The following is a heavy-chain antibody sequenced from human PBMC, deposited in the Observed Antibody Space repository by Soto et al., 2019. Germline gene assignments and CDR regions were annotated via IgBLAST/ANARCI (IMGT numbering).Heavy chain of an antibody. Sequence: VQLVESGGGLVKPGGSLRLSCAASGFTFSDYYMSWIRQAPGKGLAWVSYITSSGSTIYYADSVKGRFTISRDTAKNSLYLQMNSLRAEDTAVYYCARENEQWVAADNWGQGTLVTVSS. V-gene: IGHV3-11*01. J-gene: IGHJ4*02. D-gene: IGHD6-19*01. CDR2: ITSSGSTI. CDR1: GFTFSDYY. CDR3: ARENEQWVAADN.